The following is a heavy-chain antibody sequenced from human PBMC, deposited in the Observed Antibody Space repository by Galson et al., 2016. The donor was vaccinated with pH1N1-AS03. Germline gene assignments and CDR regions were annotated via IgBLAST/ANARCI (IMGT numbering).Heavy chain of an antibody. D-gene: IGHD3-10*01. Sequence: SVKVSCKASGYTLTRYYMHWVRQAPGQGLEWMGIIDPSGGPTTYAPKFPGRITITTDTSTSPAYMELVSLRSEDTAVYYCARGLTYHFGSGSVFWGQGTLVTVSS. V-gene: IGHV1-46*01. J-gene: IGHJ4*02. CDR2: IDPSGGPT. CDR1: GYTLTRYY. CDR3: ARGLTYHFGSGSVF.